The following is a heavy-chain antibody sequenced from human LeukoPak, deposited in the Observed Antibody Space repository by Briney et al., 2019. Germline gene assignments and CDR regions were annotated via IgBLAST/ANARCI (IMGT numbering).Heavy chain of an antibody. Sequence: GGSLRLSCAASGFTFSSYSMSWVRQAPGKGLEWVSYISSSSSTIYYADSVKGRFTISRDNAKNSLYLQMNSLRAEDTAVYYCAKGASSGGRLLRAFDIWGQGTMVTVSS. J-gene: IGHJ3*02. D-gene: IGHD2-15*01. CDR1: GFTFSSYS. V-gene: IGHV3-48*01. CDR2: ISSSSSTI. CDR3: AKGASSGGRLLRAFDI.